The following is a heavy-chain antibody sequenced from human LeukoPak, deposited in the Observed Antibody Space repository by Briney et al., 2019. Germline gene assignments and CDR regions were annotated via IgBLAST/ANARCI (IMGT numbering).Heavy chain of an antibody. CDR1: GFSFSNYW. J-gene: IGHJ5*02. Sequence: PGGSLRLSCAASGFSFSNYWMAWVRQAPGKGLEWVANIKEDGGDQYYVDSVRGRFTVSRDNADNSRYLQMSSLRPDNPAVYFFARSKDRGWPFDPWGQGTLVAVPS. D-gene: IGHD4-11*01. CDR3: ARSKDRGWPFDP. CDR2: IKEDGGDQ. V-gene: IGHV3-7*01.